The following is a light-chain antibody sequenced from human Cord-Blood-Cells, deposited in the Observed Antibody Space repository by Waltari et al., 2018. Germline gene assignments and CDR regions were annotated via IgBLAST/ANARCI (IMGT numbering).Light chain of an antibody. CDR2: DAS. Sequence: AIQLTQSPSSLSASVGDRVTLTCRASQGISSALAWYQQKPGKAPKLLIYDASSLESGVPSRFSGSGSGTDFTLTISSLQPEDFATYYCQQFNNYPQVTFGGGTKVEIK. CDR3: QQFNNYPQVT. J-gene: IGKJ4*01. CDR1: QGISSA. V-gene: IGKV1D-13*01.